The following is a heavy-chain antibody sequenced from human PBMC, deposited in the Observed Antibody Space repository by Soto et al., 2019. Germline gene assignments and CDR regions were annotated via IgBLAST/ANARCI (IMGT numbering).Heavy chain of an antibody. D-gene: IGHD1-26*01. Sequence: QVHLVHSGAEVKKPGASVKGSCKASGYTFTAYTLHWVRQAPGQRLEWMGWITGGNGDPSYSQRFQGRVTLTSETSTSTAYMDLSSLTSEDTDMYYCVRQSAIGLWDWWGQGTLVTVSS. CDR1: GYTFTAYT. J-gene: IGHJ4*02. V-gene: IGHV1-3*01. CDR2: ITGGNGDP. CDR3: VRQSAIGLWDW.